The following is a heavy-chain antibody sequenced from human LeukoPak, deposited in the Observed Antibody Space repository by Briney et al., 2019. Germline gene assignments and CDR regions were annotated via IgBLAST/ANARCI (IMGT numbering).Heavy chain of an antibody. Sequence: PSETLSLTCTVSGGAIRSHYWKWIRQPAGKGLEWIGRIYSSGYTNDNPFLKSRITMSVDMSKNQFSLRLNSVTAADTAVYYCARGEHSVDSWGQGMLVTVSS. CDR2: IYSSGYT. D-gene: IGHD1/OR15-1a*01. V-gene: IGHV4-4*07. J-gene: IGHJ4*02. CDR3: ARGEHSVDS. CDR1: GGAIRSHY.